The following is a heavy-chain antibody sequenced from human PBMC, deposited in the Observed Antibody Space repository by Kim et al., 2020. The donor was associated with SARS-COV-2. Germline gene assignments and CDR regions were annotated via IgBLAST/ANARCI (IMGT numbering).Heavy chain of an antibody. CDR2: INHSGST. V-gene: IGHV4-34*01. CDR1: GGSFSGYY. CDR3: ARGSRGWYGGYFDY. Sequence: SETLSLTCAVYGGSFSGYYWSWIRQPPGKGLEWIGEINHSGSTNYNPSLKSRVTISVDTSKNQFSLKLSSVTAADTAVYYCARGSRGWYGGYFDYWGQGTLVTVSS. J-gene: IGHJ4*02. D-gene: IGHD6-19*01.